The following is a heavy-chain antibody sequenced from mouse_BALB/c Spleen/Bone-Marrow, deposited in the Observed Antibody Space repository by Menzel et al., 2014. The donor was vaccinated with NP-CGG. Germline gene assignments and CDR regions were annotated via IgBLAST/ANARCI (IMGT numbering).Heavy chain of an antibody. V-gene: IGHV1-67*01. CDR1: GYTFTDYP. CDR2: INTYNGNT. Sequence: VQLQQSGPKVVRPGVSVKISCKGSGYTFTDYPMHWVKQSHAKSLEWIGLINTYNGNTNYNQKFKGKATMTVDKSSSTAYMELTRLTSDDSAIYCCARLSPHPEFDYWGQGTTLTVSS. J-gene: IGHJ2*01. D-gene: IGHD6-2*01. CDR3: ARLSPHPEFDY.